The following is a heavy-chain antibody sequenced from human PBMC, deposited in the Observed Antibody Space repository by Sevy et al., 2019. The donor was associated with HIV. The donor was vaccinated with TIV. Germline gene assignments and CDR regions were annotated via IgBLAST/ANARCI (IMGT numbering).Heavy chain of an antibody. CDR2: ISYDGSNK. V-gene: IGHV3-30-3*01. CDR1: GFTFSSYA. Sequence: GGSLRLSCAASGFTFSSYAMHWVRQAPGKGLEWVAVISYDGSNKYYADSVKGRFTISRDNSKNTLYLQMNSLRAEDTAVYYCARDELRYFDWLGPFDPWGLGTLVTVSS. CDR3: ARDELRYFDWLGPFDP. D-gene: IGHD3-9*01. J-gene: IGHJ5*02.